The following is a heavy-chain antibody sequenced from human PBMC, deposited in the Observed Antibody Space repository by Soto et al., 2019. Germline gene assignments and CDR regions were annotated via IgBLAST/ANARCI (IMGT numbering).Heavy chain of an antibody. CDR2: IWYDGSNK. D-gene: IGHD6-13*01. Sequence: QVQLVESGGGVVQPGRSLRLSCAASGFTFSSYGMHWVRQAPGKGLEWVAVIWYDGSNKYYADSVKGRFTISRDNSKNTLYLQMNSLRAEDTAVYYCARDLDSPYSSSRGYWGQGTLVTVSS. CDR1: GFTFSSYG. J-gene: IGHJ4*02. CDR3: ARDLDSPYSSSRGY. V-gene: IGHV3-33*01.